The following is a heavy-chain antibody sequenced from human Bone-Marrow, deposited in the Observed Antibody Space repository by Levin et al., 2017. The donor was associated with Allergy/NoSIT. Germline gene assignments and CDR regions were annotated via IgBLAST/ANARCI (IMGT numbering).Heavy chain of an antibody. CDR2: IIVMSKIT. Sequence: SVKVSCKASGGTFSRYAISWVRQAPGQGLEWMGGIIVMSKITNYIQKFQGRLTITADESTSTAYMELSSLRSEDRAVYYCASSSGVTTVITPAPFDYWGQGTLVTVSS. J-gene: IGHJ4*02. CDR1: GGTFSRYA. D-gene: IGHD4-23*01. V-gene: IGHV1-69*13. CDR3: ASSSGVTTVITPAPFDY.